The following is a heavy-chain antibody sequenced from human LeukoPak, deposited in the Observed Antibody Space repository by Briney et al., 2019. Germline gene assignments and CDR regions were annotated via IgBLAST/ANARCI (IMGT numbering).Heavy chain of an antibody. CDR2: ISGSGGST. V-gene: IGHV3-23*01. Sequence: GGSLRLSCAASGFTFSSYAMSWVRQAPGKGLEWVSAISGSGGSTYYADSVKGRFTISRDNSKNTLYLQMNSLRAEDTAVYYCAKAPLLRFWEWLFPVSYFDYWGQGTLVTVSS. CDR3: AKAPLLRFWEWLFPVSYFDY. CDR1: GFTFSSYA. D-gene: IGHD3-3*01. J-gene: IGHJ4*02.